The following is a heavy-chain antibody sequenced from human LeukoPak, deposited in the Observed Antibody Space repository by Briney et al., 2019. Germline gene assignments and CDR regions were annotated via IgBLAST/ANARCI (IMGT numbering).Heavy chain of an antibody. D-gene: IGHD5-18*01. J-gene: IGHJ4*02. CDR3: VSSGYNYGTSYFAY. V-gene: IGHV3-30*02. Sequence: GGSLRLSCAASGFIFSSYGMHWVRQAPGKGLEWVAFIRYDGTNKYYADSVKGRFTISRDNSKNTLYLQMNSLRAEDTAIYYCVSSGYNYGTSYFAYWGQGTLVTVSS. CDR1: GFIFSSYG. CDR2: IRYDGTNK.